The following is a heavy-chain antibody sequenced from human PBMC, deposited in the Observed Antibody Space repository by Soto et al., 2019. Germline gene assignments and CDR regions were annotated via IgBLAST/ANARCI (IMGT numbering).Heavy chain of an antibody. Sequence: QVQLVESGGGVVQPGRSVRLSCAASGFTFISYAMHWVRQAPGKGLEWVAVISYDGSNKYYADSVKGRFTISRDNSKNTLYLQMNSLRAEDTAVYYCARDMAVAGPYFDYWGQGTLVTVSS. D-gene: IGHD6-19*01. J-gene: IGHJ4*02. V-gene: IGHV3-30-3*01. CDR1: GFTFISYA. CDR2: ISYDGSNK. CDR3: ARDMAVAGPYFDY.